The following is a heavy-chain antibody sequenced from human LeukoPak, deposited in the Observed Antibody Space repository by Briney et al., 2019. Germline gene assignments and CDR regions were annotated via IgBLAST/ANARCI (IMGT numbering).Heavy chain of an antibody. CDR3: ARCGQWLGYYYGMDV. Sequence: GESLQISCEGSGYRFTSFWIAWVRQMPGKGLEWMGVIYPGDSDTRYSPSFQGQVTISADKSISTAYLQWSSLKASDTAMYYCARCGQWLGYYYGMDVWGQGTTVTVSS. V-gene: IGHV5-51*01. CDR2: IYPGDSDT. CDR1: GYRFTSFW. J-gene: IGHJ6*02. D-gene: IGHD6-19*01.